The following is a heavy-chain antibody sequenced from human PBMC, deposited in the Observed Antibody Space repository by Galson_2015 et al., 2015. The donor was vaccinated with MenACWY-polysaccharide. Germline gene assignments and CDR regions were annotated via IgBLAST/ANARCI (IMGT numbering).Heavy chain of an antibody. CDR3: ARILYY. J-gene: IGHJ4*02. V-gene: IGHV3-7*01. CDR2: IKQDGSGK. CDR1: GFTISNYW. Sequence: SLRLSCAVSGFTISNYWMYWVRQAPGKGLEWVANIKQDGSGKNYVGSVKGRFTISRDNAKNTLYLQMNSLRVEDTAVYYCARILYYWGQGTLVTVSP.